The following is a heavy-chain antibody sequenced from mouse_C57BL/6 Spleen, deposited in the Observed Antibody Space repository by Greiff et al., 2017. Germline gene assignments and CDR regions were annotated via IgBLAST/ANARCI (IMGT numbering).Heavy chain of an antibody. CDR2: ISDGGSYT. J-gene: IGHJ3*01. D-gene: IGHD2-2*01. CDR1: GFTFSSYA. V-gene: IGHV5-4*01. Sequence: EVQVVESGGGLVKPGGSLKLSCAASGFTFSSYAMSWVRQTPEKRLEWVATISDGGSYTYSPDNVKGRCTISRDNAKNNLYLQMSHLKSEDTAMYYCARGEGYGNDLFAYWGKGTLVTVSA. CDR3: ARGEGYGNDLFAY.